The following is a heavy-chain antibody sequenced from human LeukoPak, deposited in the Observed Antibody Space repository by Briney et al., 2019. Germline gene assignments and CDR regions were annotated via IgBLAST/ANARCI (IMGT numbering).Heavy chain of an antibody. CDR2: MNPNSGNT. CDR1: GYTFTSYD. J-gene: IGHJ3*02. Sequence: GASVKVSCKASGYTFTSYDINWVRQATGQGLEWMGWMNPNSGNTGYAQKFQGRVTITRNTSISTAYMELSSLRSEDTAVYYCARGGIFGVVIPLDIWGQGTMVTVSS. D-gene: IGHD3-3*01. CDR3: ARGGIFGVVIPLDI. V-gene: IGHV1-8*03.